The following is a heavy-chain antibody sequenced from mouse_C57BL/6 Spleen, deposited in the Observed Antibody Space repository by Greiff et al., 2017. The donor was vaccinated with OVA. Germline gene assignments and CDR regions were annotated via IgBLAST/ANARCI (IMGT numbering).Heavy chain of an antibody. J-gene: IGHJ3*01. CDR1: GFTFTSYW. D-gene: IGHD4-1*01. V-gene: IGHV1-55*01. Sequence: QVQLQQPGAELVNPGASVKLSCKASGFTFTSYWITWVQQRPGQGLEWIGDIYPGCGSTNYNEPFKSKATLTVDTSSSTAYMQLSSLTSEDAAVYYCAREGNLGPAGLAYWGQGTLVTVSA. CDR2: IYPGCGST. CDR3: AREGNLGPAGLAY.